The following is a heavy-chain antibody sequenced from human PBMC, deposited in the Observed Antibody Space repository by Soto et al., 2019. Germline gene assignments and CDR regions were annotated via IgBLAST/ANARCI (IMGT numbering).Heavy chain of an antibody. Sequence: QVQLVESGGGVVQPGRSLRLSCAASGFTFSSYGMHWVRQAPGKGLEWVAVISYDGSNKYYADSVKGRFTISRDNSKNPLDPQMNSLKAEDTAVDYCAKNKVAALPYYGKDCWGQGTTVTVSS. CDR1: GFTFSSYG. V-gene: IGHV3-30*18. CDR3: AKNKVAALPYYGKDC. J-gene: IGHJ6*02. D-gene: IGHD6-25*01. CDR2: ISYDGSNK.